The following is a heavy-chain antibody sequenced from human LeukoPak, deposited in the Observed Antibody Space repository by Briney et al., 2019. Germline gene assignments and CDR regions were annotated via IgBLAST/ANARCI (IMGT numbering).Heavy chain of an antibody. V-gene: IGHV3-23*01. CDR3: ARDEDTSALSEY. D-gene: IGHD2/OR15-2a*01. Sequence: GGSLRLSCAGSGFSFSSNTMSWVRQAPGKGLEWVSAISNNGGRTDYADSVKGRFTISRDNSKSTLYLHMDSLRAEDTAVYYCARDEDTSALSEYWGQGTLVTVSS. J-gene: IGHJ4*02. CDR2: ISNNGGRT. CDR1: GFSFSSNT.